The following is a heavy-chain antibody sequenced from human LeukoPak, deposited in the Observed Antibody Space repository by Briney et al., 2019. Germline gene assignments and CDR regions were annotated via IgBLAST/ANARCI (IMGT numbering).Heavy chain of an antibody. CDR2: ISSSSSYI. D-gene: IGHD3-22*01. CDR1: GFTFSSYS. V-gene: IGHV3-21*01. J-gene: IGHJ3*02. Sequence: GGSLRLSCAASGFTFSSYSMNWVRQAPGKGLEWVSSISSSSSYISYADSVKGRFTIFRDNAKNSLYLQMNSLRAEDTAVYYCARDESPATYYYDSSGDDAFDIWGQGTMVTVSS. CDR3: ARDESPATYYYDSSGDDAFDI.